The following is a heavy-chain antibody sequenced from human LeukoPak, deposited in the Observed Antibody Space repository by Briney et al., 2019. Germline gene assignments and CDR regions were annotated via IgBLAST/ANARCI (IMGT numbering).Heavy chain of an antibody. CDR3: AKTITLFGVAHYYYMDV. J-gene: IGHJ6*03. CDR1: GGSISSYY. CDR2: IYYSGST. D-gene: IGHD3-3*01. V-gene: IGHV4-59*01. Sequence: PSETLSLTCTVSGGSISSYYWSWIRQPPGKGLEWIGYIYYSGSTNYNPSLKSRVTISVDTSKTQFSLKLSSVTAADTAVYYCAKTITLFGVAHYYYMDVWGKGTTVTVSS.